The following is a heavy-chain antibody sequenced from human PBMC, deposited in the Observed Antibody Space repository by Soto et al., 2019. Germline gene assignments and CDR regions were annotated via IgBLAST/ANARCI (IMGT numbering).Heavy chain of an antibody. CDR1: GFSFSDYW. D-gene: IGHD1-26*01. CDR2: ISADGTST. V-gene: IGHV3-74*01. J-gene: IGHJ4*02. Sequence: EVKVVESGGGLVQPGGSLRLSCAASGFSFSDYWMHWVRQPPGKGLVWVSRISADGTSTSYADSVKGRFTVSRDSAKNTVYLQMDSLRVDDTAVYFCARGGTTTTYWGLFNSCGQGTLVTVSS. CDR3: ARGGTTTTYWGLFNS.